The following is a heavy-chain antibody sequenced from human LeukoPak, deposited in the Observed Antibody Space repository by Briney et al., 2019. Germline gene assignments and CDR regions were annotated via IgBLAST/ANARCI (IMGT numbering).Heavy chain of an antibody. Sequence: SETLSPTCTVSGGSISSYYWSWIRQPAGKGLEWIGRIYTSGSTNYNPSLKSRVTMSVDTSKNQFSLKLSSVTAADTAVYYCARDTMVRGVATGWYYYYYGMDVWGQGTTVTVSS. CDR1: GGSISSYY. D-gene: IGHD3-10*01. CDR2: IYTSGST. CDR3: ARDTMVRGVATGWYYYYYGMDV. J-gene: IGHJ6*02. V-gene: IGHV4-4*07.